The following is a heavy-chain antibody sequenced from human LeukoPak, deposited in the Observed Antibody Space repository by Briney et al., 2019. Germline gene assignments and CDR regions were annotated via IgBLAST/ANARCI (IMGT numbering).Heavy chain of an antibody. V-gene: IGHV1-2*06. CDR1: GYTFTGYY. Sequence: ASVKVSSKASGYTFTGYYMHWVRQAPGQGLEWMGRISPNSGGTNYAQKFQGRVTMTRDTSISTAYMELSRLRSDDTAVYYCATLEPYVGKDAFDIWGQGTMVIVSS. D-gene: IGHD1-26*01. J-gene: IGHJ3*02. CDR2: ISPNSGGT. CDR3: ATLEPYVGKDAFDI.